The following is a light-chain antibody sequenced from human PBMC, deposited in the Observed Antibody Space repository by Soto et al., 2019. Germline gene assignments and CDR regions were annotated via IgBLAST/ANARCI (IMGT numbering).Light chain of an antibody. J-gene: IGLJ2*01. V-gene: IGLV2-23*01. CDR3: CSYAGSVV. CDR2: EGS. CDR1: SSDVGSYNL. Sequence: QSALTQPASVSGSPGQSITISCTGTSSDVGSYNLVSWYQQHPGKAPKLMIYEGSKRPSGVSNRFSGSKSGNTASLTISGLQAADQADHYCCSYAGSVVFGRGTKLTVL.